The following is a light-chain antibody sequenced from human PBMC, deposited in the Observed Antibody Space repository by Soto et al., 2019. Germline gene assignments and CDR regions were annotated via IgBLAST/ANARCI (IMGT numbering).Light chain of an antibody. CDR2: EVS. CDR3: SSYTSSSTLYV. CDR1: SSDVGDYNY. Sequence: QSALTQPASVSGSPGQSITISCTGTSSDVGDYNYVSWYQQYPGKAPKLMIYEVSKRPSGVSNRFSGSKSGNTASLTISGLQAEDEADYYCSSYTSSSTLYVFGTGTKVTVL. V-gene: IGLV2-14*01. J-gene: IGLJ1*01.